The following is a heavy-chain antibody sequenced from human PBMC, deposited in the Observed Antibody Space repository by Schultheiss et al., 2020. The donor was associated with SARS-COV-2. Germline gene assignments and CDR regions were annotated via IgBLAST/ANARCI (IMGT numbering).Heavy chain of an antibody. J-gene: IGHJ6*03. CDR2: ISWDGGST. D-gene: IGHD3-3*01. Sequence: GGSLRLSCAASGFTFDDNAMHWVRQAPGKGLEWVSLISWDGGSTYYADSVKGRFTISRDNSKNSLYLQMNSLRAEDTALYYCAKDIFTYYDFWSGSQGPGNYYYMDVWGKGTTVTVSS. V-gene: IGHV3-43D*04. CDR3: AKDIFTYYDFWSGSQGPGNYYYMDV. CDR1: GFTFDDNA.